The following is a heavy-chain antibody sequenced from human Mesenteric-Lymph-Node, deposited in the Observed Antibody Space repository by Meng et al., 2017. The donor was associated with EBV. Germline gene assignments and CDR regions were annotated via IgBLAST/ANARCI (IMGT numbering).Heavy chain of an antibody. V-gene: IGHV4-30-4*01. J-gene: IGHJ5*02. CDR3: ARDTNGDYGWVDP. Sequence: QLPLQDSGPGLVKPSQTLSLTCSVSGASIINGGHYWTCIRQPPGKGLEWIGYIFYTGRTYYNPSLNSRVTISLDISKNQFSLNLTSVTAADTAVYYCARDTNGDYGWVDPWGQGTLVTVSS. CDR1: GASIINGGHY. CDR2: IFYTGRT. D-gene: IGHD4-17*01.